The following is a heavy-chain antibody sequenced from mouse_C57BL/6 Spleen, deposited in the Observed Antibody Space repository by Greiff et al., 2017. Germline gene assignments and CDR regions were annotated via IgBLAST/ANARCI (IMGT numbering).Heavy chain of an antibody. Sequence: EVMLVESGGGLVQPKGSLKLSCAASGFSFNTYAMNWVSQAPGKGLEWVARIRSKSNNYATYYADSVKDRFTISRADSESMLYLQMNNLKTEDTAMYYCVRPPMVTGGFAYWGQGTLVTVSA. J-gene: IGHJ3*01. V-gene: IGHV10-1*01. D-gene: IGHD2-2*01. CDR1: GFSFNTYA. CDR2: IRSKSNNYAT. CDR3: VRPPMVTGGFAY.